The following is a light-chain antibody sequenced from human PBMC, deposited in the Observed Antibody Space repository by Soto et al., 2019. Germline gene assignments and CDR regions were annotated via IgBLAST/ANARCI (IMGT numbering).Light chain of an antibody. CDR2: DAA. V-gene: IGKV3-20*01. Sequence: EIVLTQSPGTLSLSPGETATLSCRARQSIDSGYVAWYQQRPGLSPRLLILDAASRATGIPDRFSGSGSGTDFTLIIRRLEPEDLAVYYCQQYYRSPYTFGGGTKVEIK. J-gene: IGKJ4*01. CDR1: QSIDSGY. CDR3: QQYYRSPYT.